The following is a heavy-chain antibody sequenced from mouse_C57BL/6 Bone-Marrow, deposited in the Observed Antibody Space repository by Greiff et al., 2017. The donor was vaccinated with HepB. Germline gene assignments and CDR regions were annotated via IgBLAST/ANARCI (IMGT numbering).Heavy chain of an antibody. V-gene: IGHV8-12*01. CDR1: GFSLSTSGMG. D-gene: IGHD1-1*01. CDR3: ASHYYGSSPWFAY. Sequence: QVQLKESGPGILQSSQTLSLTCSFSGFSLSTSGMGVRWIRQPSGKGLEWLAHIYWADDKRYNPSLKSRLTISKDTSRNQVFLKITSVDTADTATYYCASHYYGSSPWFAYWGQGTLVTVSA. J-gene: IGHJ3*01. CDR2: IYWADDK.